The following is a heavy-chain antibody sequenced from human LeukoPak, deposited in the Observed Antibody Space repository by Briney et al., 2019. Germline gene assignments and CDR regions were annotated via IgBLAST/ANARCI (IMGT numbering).Heavy chain of an antibody. CDR2: IYYSGST. Sequence: SETLSLTCTVSGGSISSYYWSWIRQPPGKGLEWIGYIYYSGSTNYNPSLKSRVTMSVDTSKNQFSLKLSSVTAADTAVYYCARVSYDILSGYYTFFDYWGQGTLVTVSS. J-gene: IGHJ4*02. D-gene: IGHD3-9*01. CDR1: GGSISSYY. V-gene: IGHV4-59*12. CDR3: ARVSYDILSGYYTFFDY.